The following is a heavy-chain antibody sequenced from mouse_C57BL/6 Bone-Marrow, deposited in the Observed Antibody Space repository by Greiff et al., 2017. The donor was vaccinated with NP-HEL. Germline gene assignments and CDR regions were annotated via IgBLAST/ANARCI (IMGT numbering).Heavy chain of an antibody. CDR2: IWGVGST. J-gene: IGHJ3*01. CDR3: ATFYYGNYAWFDY. V-gene: IGHV2-6*01. Sequence: QVQLKESGPGLVAPSQSLSITCTVSGFSLTSYGVDWVRQSPGKGLEWLGVIWGVGSTNYTSALKSRLSISQDNSKSQVFLKMNSLQADDTAMYYCATFYYGNYAWFDYWGQGTLVTVSA. D-gene: IGHD2-1*01. CDR1: GFSLTSYG.